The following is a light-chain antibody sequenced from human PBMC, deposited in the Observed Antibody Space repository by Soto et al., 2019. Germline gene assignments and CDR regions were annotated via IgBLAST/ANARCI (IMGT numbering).Light chain of an antibody. CDR2: AAS. V-gene: IGKV1-39*01. CDR1: QSISSY. J-gene: IGKJ4*01. CDR3: QQSYSTPHT. Sequence: DIQMTQSPSSLSASVGDRVTITCRASQSISSYLNWYQQKPRKAPKLLIYAASSLQSGVPSRFSGSGSVTDFTLTISSLQPEDFATYYCQQSYSTPHTFGGGPKVQIK.